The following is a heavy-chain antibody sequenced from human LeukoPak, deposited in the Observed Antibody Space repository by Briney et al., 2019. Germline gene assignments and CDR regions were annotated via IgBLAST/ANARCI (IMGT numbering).Heavy chain of an antibody. CDR1: GGSISSYY. D-gene: IGHD3-10*01. J-gene: IGHJ4*02. Sequence: SETLSLTCTVSGGSISSYYWSWIRQPPGKGLEWIGYIYYSGSTNYNPSLKSRVTISVDTSKNQFSLKLSSVTAADTAVYYCARDTSPISGGYYFDYWGQGTLVTVSS. CDR3: ARDTSPISGGYYFDY. V-gene: IGHV4-59*01. CDR2: IYYSGST.